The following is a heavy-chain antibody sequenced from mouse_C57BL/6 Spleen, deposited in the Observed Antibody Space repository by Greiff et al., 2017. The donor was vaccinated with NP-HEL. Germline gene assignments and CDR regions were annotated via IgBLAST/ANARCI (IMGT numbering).Heavy chain of an antibody. V-gene: IGHV1-81*01. CDR2: IYPRSGNT. D-gene: IGHD2-1*01. CDR3: ARLLLGY. Sequence: VKLQESGAELARPGASVKLSCKASGYTFTSYGISWVKQRTGQGLEWIGEIYPRSGNTYYNEKFKGKATLTADKSSSTAYMELRSLTSEDSAVYFCARLLLGYWGQGTTLTVSS. J-gene: IGHJ2*01. CDR1: GYTFTSYG.